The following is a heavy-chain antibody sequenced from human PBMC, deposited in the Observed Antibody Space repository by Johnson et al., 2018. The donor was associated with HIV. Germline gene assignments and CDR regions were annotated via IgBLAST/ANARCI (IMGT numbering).Heavy chain of an antibody. CDR3: ARGLRSGIVVVYDAFDI. J-gene: IGHJ3*02. CDR1: GFTVSSNY. CDR2: IRYDGSNK. Sequence: QVQLVESGGGVVQPGRSLRLSCAASGFTVSSNYMSWVRQAPGKGLEWVAFIRYDGSNKYYTDSVKGRFPISRDNSKNTLYLQMNSLRAEDTAVYYCARGLRSGIVVVYDAFDIWGQGTMVTVSS. D-gene: IGHD3-22*01. V-gene: IGHV3-33*08.